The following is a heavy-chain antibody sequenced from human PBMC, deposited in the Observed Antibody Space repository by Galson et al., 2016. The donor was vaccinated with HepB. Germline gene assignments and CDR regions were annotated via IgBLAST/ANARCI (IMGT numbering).Heavy chain of an antibody. Sequence: SVKVSCKASGYTFTTYAMHWVRQAPGQRLEWMGWINAGNGNTKYSQKFQGRVTITRDTSASTAYMDLSSLRSEDTAVYYGARDLRGFDILTGYPRAWFDPWGQGTLVTVSS. CDR1: GYTFTTYA. J-gene: IGHJ5*02. CDR3: ARDLRGFDILTGYPRAWFDP. V-gene: IGHV1-3*01. D-gene: IGHD3-9*01. CDR2: INAGNGNT.